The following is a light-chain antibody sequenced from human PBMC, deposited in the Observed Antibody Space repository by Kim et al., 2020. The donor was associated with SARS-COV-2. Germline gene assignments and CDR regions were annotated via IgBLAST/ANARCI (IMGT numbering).Light chain of an antibody. Sequence: SYELTQPPSVSVSPGQTASITCSGYKLGDKYVSWYQQKPGQSPVVVIYQDNQRPSGIPERFSGSNSGNTATLTISGTQAMDEADSYCQAWDSSTHNYAFGAGTKVTVL. CDR2: QDN. V-gene: IGLV3-1*01. CDR3: QAWDSSTHNYA. CDR1: KLGDKY. J-gene: IGLJ1*01.